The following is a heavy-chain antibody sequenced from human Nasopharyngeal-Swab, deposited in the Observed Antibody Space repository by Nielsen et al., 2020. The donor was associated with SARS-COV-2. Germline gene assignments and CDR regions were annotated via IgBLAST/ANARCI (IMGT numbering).Heavy chain of an antibody. V-gene: IGHV1-3*01. D-gene: IGHD3-3*01. J-gene: IGHJ4*02. CDR2: INAGNGNT. CDR3: STIFGVVSPFY. Sequence: WVRQAPGQRLEWMGWINAGNGNTKYSQKFQGRVTITRDTSASKAYMELSSLRSEDTAVYYCSTIFGVVSPFYWGQGTLVTVSS.